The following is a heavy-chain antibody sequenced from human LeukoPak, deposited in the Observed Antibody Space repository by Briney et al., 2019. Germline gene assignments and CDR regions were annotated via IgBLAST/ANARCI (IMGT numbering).Heavy chain of an antibody. J-gene: IGHJ6*02. CDR1: GFTFSTYA. CDR2: ISGSGGST. V-gene: IGHV3-23*01. CDR3: AKDLEQWLVGPGGGHYYYYGMDV. D-gene: IGHD6-19*01. Sequence: PGGALRLSCAASGFTFSTYAMSWVRQAPGKGLEGVSAISGSGGSTYYADSVKGRFTISRDNSKNTLYLQMNSLRAEDTAVYYCAKDLEQWLVGPGGGHYYYYGMDVWGQGTTVTVSS.